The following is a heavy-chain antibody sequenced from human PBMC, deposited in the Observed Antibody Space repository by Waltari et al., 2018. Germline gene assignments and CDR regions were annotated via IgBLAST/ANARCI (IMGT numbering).Heavy chain of an antibody. Sequence: AWIRQPPGKGLEWTATIYYTGTTYYNPSLRSRVTISVDMAKNQFSLKLTSVTPADTAVYYCATYVGASIGTAAFDVWGQGTMVTVSS. V-gene: IGHV4-39*01. J-gene: IGHJ3*01. CDR2: IYYTGTT. D-gene: IGHD3-16*01. CDR3: ATYVGASIGTAAFDV.